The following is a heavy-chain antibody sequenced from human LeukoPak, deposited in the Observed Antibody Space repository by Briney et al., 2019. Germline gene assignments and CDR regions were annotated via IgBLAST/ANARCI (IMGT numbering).Heavy chain of an antibody. V-gene: IGHV4-4*07. J-gene: IGHJ4*02. D-gene: IGHD4-17*01. CDR3: AREGRYGDSEGY. CDR2: IYSGGST. Sequence: SETLSLTCTVSGASLTSYYWSWIRQPAGKGLEWIGRIYSGGSTNYNPSLKSRVTLSVDTSKNQFSLRLSSLTVADTAVYYCAREGRYGDSEGYWGQGTLVTVSS. CDR1: GASLTSYY.